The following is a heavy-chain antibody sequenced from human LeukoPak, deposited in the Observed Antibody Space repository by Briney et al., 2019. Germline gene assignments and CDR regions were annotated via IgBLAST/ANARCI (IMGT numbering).Heavy chain of an antibody. Sequence: PGGSLRLSCAASGFTFRTYAMNWVRQAPGKGLEWVSAISGSGGSTYYADSVKGRFTIFRDNSKNTLYLQMNSLRAEDTAVYYCAKLAVAGTLGYNWFDPWGQGTLVTVSS. V-gene: IGHV3-23*01. CDR3: AKLAVAGTLGYNWFDP. CDR1: GFTFRTYA. CDR2: ISGSGGST. J-gene: IGHJ5*02. D-gene: IGHD6-19*01.